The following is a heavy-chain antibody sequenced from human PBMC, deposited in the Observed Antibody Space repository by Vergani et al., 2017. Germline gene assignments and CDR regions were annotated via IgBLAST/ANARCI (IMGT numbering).Heavy chain of an antibody. CDR1: DSSIMTNPY. CDR2: IHHSGDT. V-gene: IGHV4-38-2*01. CDR3: ARQRGSGGFFPSSYFYGMDV. Sequence: QVQLQESGPGLVTPSETLTLTFDVSDSSIMTNPYWGWFRQSPGKGLEWIGCIHHSGDTHYNSSLKSRVSISIVSSSKFSLSLTSVAAADTAIYYCARQRGSGGFFPSSYFYGMDVWGHGTTVTVSS. J-gene: IGHJ6*02. D-gene: IGHD3-10*01.